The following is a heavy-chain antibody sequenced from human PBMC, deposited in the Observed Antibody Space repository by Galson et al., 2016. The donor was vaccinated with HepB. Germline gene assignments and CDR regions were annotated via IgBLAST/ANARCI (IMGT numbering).Heavy chain of an antibody. J-gene: IGHJ3*02. D-gene: IGHD4-17*01. CDR2: ITGSGVT. Sequence: SLRLSCAASGFTFSNHAMSWVRQAPGKGLEWVSVITGSGVTYYADSVRGRFIISRDNSNNKLFLQRNSLTTEDTAIYFCAKDRLSGHGDYSWGIFDIWGRGTEVTVSS. V-gene: IGHV3-23*01. CDR1: GFTFSNHA. CDR3: AKDRLSGHGDYSWGIFDI.